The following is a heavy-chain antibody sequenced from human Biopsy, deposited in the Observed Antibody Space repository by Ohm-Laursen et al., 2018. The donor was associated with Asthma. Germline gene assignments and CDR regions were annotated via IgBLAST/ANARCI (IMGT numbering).Heavy chain of an antibody. J-gene: IGHJ6*02. CDR3: ARGYSGSDRIVYYYSGLEV. V-gene: IGHV1-69*13. CDR1: GDSFSNYA. Sequence: SVKVSCKASGDSFSNYAISWVRQAPGQGLEWMGGLIPVLGTPDHAQMFEGRVTITADESTSTAYMELSSLSSEDTAVYYCARGYSGSDRIVYYYSGLEVWGHGTTVTVSS. D-gene: IGHD5-12*01. CDR2: LIPVLGTP.